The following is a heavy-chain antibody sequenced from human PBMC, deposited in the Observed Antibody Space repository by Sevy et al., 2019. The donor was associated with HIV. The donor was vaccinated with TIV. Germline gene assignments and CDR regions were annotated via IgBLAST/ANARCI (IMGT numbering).Heavy chain of an antibody. Sequence: GESLKISCAASGFTFSDHYMSWIRQAPGKGLEWVSFISSGGSTKYYGDSVRGRFTISRDNAKNSLYLQMNSLRAEDTAVYYCAREDRRREWEPYFDYWGQGTLVTVSS. D-gene: IGHD1-26*01. CDR2: ISSGGSTK. V-gene: IGHV3-11*01. CDR1: GFTFSDHY. J-gene: IGHJ4*02. CDR3: AREDRRREWEPYFDY.